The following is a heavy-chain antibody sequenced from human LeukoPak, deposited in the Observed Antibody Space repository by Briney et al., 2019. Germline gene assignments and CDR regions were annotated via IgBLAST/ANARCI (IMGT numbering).Heavy chain of an antibody. CDR1: GGSISSSSYY. CDR3: ATFSGLGYYYYGMEV. D-gene: IGHD6-19*01. CDR2: VYNSGNT. Sequence: SETLSLTCTVSGGSISSSSYYWGWIRQPPGKGLEWIGYVYNSGNTIYNPSLRSRVTISIDTSKNQFSLNLSSVTAADTAVYYCATFSGLGYYYYGMEVWGQGTTVTVSS. J-gene: IGHJ6*02. V-gene: IGHV4-61*05.